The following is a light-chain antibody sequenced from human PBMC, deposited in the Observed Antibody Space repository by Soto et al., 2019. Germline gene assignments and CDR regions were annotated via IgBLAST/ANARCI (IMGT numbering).Light chain of an antibody. CDR3: QQYGNLRQT. CDR1: QSLSSNS. CDR2: AAS. Sequence: EIVLTQSPGTLSLSPGERATLSCRASQSLSSNSLAWYQQKPGQAPRLLIYAASSRATGIPDRFSGSVSGTDFTLSISRLEPEDFAVYSCQQYGNLRQTFGQGTKVEIK. J-gene: IGKJ1*01. V-gene: IGKV3-20*01.